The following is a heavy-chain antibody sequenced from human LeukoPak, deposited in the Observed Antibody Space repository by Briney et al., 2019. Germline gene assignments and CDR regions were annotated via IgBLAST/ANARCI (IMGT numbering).Heavy chain of an antibody. V-gene: IGHV3-23*01. Sequence: GGSLRLSRAASGFTSSSYAMSWVRQAPGKGLEWVSAISGSGGSTYYADSVKGRFTISRDNSKNTLYLQMNRVRAEDTAVYYCAKWDILTGFDYWGQGTLVTVSS. J-gene: IGHJ4*02. D-gene: IGHD3-9*01. CDR3: AKWDILTGFDY. CDR2: ISGSGGST. CDR1: GFTSSSYA.